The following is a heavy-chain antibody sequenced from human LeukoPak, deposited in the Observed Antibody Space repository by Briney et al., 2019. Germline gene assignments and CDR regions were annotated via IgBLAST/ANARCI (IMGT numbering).Heavy chain of an antibody. Sequence: ASVKVSCKASGYTFTTYGVSWVPQAPGQGLEWMGWISGYDGNTNYAQKLRGRVTMTTDTSTSTAYMDLRSLRSDDTALYYCARTVTTSSYYFDYWGQGTLVTVSS. CDR1: GYTFTTYG. J-gene: IGHJ4*02. V-gene: IGHV1-18*01. CDR2: ISGYDGNT. CDR3: ARTVTTSSYYFDY. D-gene: IGHD4-17*01.